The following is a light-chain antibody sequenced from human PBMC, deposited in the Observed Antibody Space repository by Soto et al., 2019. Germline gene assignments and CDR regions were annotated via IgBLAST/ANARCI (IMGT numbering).Light chain of an antibody. CDR1: QHINNY. CDR2: DAS. V-gene: IGKV1-33*01. Sequence: IHMTHSPSTLSASGGDIVAITFRAIQHINNYLNWYQQKPGKAPKLLIYDASNLETAVPPRFSGRGSGTDFTFTISSLQPEDIATYYCQQYDNLRLTFGGGTKVDIK. J-gene: IGKJ4*01. CDR3: QQYDNLRLT.